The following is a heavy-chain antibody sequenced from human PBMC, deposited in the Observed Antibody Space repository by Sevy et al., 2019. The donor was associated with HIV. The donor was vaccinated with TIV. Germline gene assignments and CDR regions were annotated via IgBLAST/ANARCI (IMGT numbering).Heavy chain of an antibody. J-gene: IGHJ4*02. CDR1: GFTFSSFW. CDR2: IKQDGSEK. CDR3: AREIGGGNSF. D-gene: IGHD1-1*01. V-gene: IGHV3-7*01. Sequence: GGSLRLSCAASGFTFSSFWMHWVRQAPGKGLEWVANIKQDGSEKYYVHSVKGRFTISRDNAKNSLYLQMNSLRAEDKAVYYCAREIGGGNSFWGQRTLVTVSS.